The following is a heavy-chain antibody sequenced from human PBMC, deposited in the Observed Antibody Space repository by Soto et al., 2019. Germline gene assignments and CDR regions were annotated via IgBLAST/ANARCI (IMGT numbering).Heavy chain of an antibody. CDR3: AKREDSSRFGGMDI. CDR2: VHSTGGT. CDR1: GGSITSGGYF. J-gene: IGHJ6*02. D-gene: IGHD3-3*01. Sequence: KPSETLSLTCTVSGGSITSGGYFWDWIRQPPGKGLEWIGTVHSTGGTYYSPSLRSRVTISVDTSKNLFSLKMTSASATDTAVYFCAKREDSSRFGGMDIWGQGTTVTVSS. V-gene: IGHV4-39*01.